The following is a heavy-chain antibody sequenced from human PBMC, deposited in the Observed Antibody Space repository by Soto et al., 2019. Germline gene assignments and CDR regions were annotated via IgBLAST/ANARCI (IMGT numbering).Heavy chain of an antibody. CDR3: ARGARFLEWLTFDH. D-gene: IGHD3-3*01. CDR2: IIPIFGTA. CDR1: GDTFNRYA. Sequence: QVQLEQSGAEVKTLGSSVKVSCKASGDTFNRYAISWVRQAPGQGLEWMGGIIPIFGTANYAPQFQDRVTIIADESTTTAYMELTSLKSDDTAVYFCARGARFLEWLTFDHWGQGTLVTVSS. J-gene: IGHJ4*02. V-gene: IGHV1-69*12.